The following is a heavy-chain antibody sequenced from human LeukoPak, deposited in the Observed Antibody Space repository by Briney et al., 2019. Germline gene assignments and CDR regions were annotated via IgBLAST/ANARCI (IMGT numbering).Heavy chain of an antibody. D-gene: IGHD5-12*01. CDR3: ARDLVATRGKKYFQH. V-gene: IGHV4-39*07. CDR2: IYYSGST. J-gene: IGHJ1*01. CDR1: GGSISSSNYY. Sequence: PSETLSLTCTVSGGSISSSNYYWGWIRQPPGKGLEWIGSIYYSGSTYYSPSLKSRVTISVDASKNQFSLKLSSVTAADTAVYYCARDLVATRGKKYFQHWGQGTLVTVSS.